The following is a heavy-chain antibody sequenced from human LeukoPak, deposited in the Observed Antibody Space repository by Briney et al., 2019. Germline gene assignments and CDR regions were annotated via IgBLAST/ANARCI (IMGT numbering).Heavy chain of an antibody. J-gene: IGHJ4*02. Sequence: ASVKVSCKASGYTFTSYGISWVRQAPGQGLEWMGWISAYNGNTNYAQKLQGRVTMTTDTSTSTAYMELRSLRSDDTAVYYCARLSFDYDILTGPDYWGQGTLVTVSS. CDR2: ISAYNGNT. V-gene: IGHV1-18*01. D-gene: IGHD3-9*01. CDR1: GYTFTSYG. CDR3: ARLSFDYDILTGPDY.